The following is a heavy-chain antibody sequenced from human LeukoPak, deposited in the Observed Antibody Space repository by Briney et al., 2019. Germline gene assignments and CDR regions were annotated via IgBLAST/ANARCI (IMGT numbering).Heavy chain of an antibody. D-gene: IGHD3-10*01. J-gene: IGHJ5*02. Sequence: SETLSLTCTVSGGSISSYYWSWIRQPPGKGLEWIGYIYYSGSTNYNPSLKSRVTISVDTSKNQFSLKLSSVTAADTAVYYCARAVAALWFGEPRFFWFDPWGQGTLVTVSS. CDR1: GGSISSYY. CDR2: IYYSGST. CDR3: ARAVAALWFGEPRFFWFDP. V-gene: IGHV4-59*01.